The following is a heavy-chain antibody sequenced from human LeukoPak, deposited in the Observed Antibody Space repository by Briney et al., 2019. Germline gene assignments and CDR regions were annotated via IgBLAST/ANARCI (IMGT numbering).Heavy chain of an antibody. CDR2: IYHSGST. CDR3: ARAAFRGYYDFWSGYYCYFDY. J-gene: IGHJ4*02. CDR1: GGSISSSNW. D-gene: IGHD3-3*01. V-gene: IGHV4-4*02. Sequence: SETLSLTCAVSGGSISSSNWWSWVRQPPGKGLEWIGEIYHSGSTNYNPSLKSRVTISIDKSKNQFSLKLSSVTAADTAVYYCARAAFRGYYDFWSGYYCYFDYWGQGTLVTVSS.